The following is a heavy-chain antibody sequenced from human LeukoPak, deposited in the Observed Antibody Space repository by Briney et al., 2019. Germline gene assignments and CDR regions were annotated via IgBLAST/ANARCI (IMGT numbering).Heavy chain of an antibody. CDR2: INHSGST. V-gene: IGHV4-34*01. D-gene: IGHD6-13*01. CDR3: ASGPSSWLSYFDY. CDR1: GGSFSGYY. Sequence: PSETLSLTCAVYGGSFSGYYWSWIRQPPGKGLEWIGEINHSGSTNYNPSLKSRVTISVDTSKNQFSLKLSSVTAADTAVYYCASGPSSWLSYFDYWGQGTLVTVSS. J-gene: IGHJ4*02.